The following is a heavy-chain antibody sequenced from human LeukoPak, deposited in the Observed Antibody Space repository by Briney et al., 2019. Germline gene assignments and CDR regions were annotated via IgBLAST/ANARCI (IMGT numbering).Heavy chain of an antibody. V-gene: IGHV4-59*01. D-gene: IGHD3-10*01. J-gene: IGHJ6*02. Sequence: PSETLSLTCTVSGGSISSYYWSWIRQPPGKGLEWIGYIYYSGSTNYNPSLKSRVTILVDTSKNQFSLKLSSVTAADTAVYYCASGGLRPDFYYYGMDVWGQGTTVTVSS. CDR1: GGSISSYY. CDR2: IYYSGST. CDR3: ASGGLRPDFYYYGMDV.